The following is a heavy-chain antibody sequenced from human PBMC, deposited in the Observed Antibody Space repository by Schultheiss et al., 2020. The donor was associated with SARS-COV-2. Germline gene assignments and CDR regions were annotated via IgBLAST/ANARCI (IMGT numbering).Heavy chain of an antibody. J-gene: IGHJ6*02. V-gene: IGHV1-46*01. CDR2: INPSGGNT. CDR1: GYTFTGYY. CDR3: ADSDV. Sequence: ASVKVSCKASGYTFTGYYMHWVRLAPGQGLEWLGIINPSGGNTFYAQKFQGRVTMTRDTSTDTFYMELSSLTSEDTAVYYCADSDVWGQGTTVTVSS.